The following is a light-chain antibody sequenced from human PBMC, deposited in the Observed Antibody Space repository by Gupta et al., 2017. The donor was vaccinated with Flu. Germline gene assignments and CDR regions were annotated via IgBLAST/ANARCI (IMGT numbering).Light chain of an antibody. CDR1: QSISSW. Sequence: DIQMTQSPSTLSASVGDRVTITCRASQSISSWLAWYQQKPGKAPKLLIYKASSLERGVPSRFSGSGCGTEFTLTISSRQPDDFAAYYCQQYNSYSWWTFGQGTKVEIK. V-gene: IGKV1-5*03. CDR2: KAS. J-gene: IGKJ1*01. CDR3: QQYNSYSWWT.